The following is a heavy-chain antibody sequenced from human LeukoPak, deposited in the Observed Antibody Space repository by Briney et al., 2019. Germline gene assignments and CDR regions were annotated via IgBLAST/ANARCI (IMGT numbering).Heavy chain of an antibody. Sequence: ASVKVSCKASGGTFSSYAISWVRQAPGQGLEWMGGIIPIFGTANYAQKFQGRVTITADKSTSTAYMELSSLRSEDTAVYYCARTGYSYGYTDSYYYYMDVWGKGTTVTVSS. CDR3: ARTGYSYGYTDSYYYYMDV. D-gene: IGHD5-18*01. V-gene: IGHV1-69*06. CDR1: GGTFSSYA. CDR2: IIPIFGTA. J-gene: IGHJ6*03.